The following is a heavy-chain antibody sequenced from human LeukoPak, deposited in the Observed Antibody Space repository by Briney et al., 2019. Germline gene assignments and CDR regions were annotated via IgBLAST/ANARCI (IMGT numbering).Heavy chain of an antibody. Sequence: GGSLRLSCVASGFTFSDYYMSWIRQAPGKGLEWVSYISSSGSTIYYADSVKGRFTISRDNAKNALYLQTNSLRAEDTAVYYCARYSYGLSDAFDIWGQGTMVTVSS. D-gene: IGHD5-18*01. V-gene: IGHV3-11*04. J-gene: IGHJ3*02. CDR3: ARYSYGLSDAFDI. CDR1: GFTFSDYY. CDR2: ISSSGSTI.